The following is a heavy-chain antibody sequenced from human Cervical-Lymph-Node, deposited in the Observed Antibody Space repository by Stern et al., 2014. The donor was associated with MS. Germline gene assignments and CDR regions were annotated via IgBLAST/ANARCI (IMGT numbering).Heavy chain of an antibody. D-gene: IGHD2-8*01. V-gene: IGHV3-9*01. CDR1: GFTFDDAD. CDR2: ISWHSRDI. J-gene: IGHJ6*02. CDR3: AKHIDLIYGMDV. Sequence: QLVQSGGGLVQPGRSLRLSCAASGFTFDDADMHWVRQAPGKGLEWVSGISWHSRDIGYADSVKGRFTISRDNAKNSLYLQMNNLRAEDTALYYCAKHIDLIYGMDVWGQGTTVTVSS.